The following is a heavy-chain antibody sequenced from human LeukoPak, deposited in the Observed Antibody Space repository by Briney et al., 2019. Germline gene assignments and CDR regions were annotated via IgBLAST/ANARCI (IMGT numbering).Heavy chain of an antibody. V-gene: IGHV3-73*01. CDR2: IRSKANSYAT. CDR1: GFTFSGSA. D-gene: IGHD6-19*01. CDR3: AREDSSGFDY. Sequence: GGSLRLSCAASGFTFSGSAMHWVRQASGKGLEWVGRIRSKANSYATAYAASVKGRFTISRDDSKNTAYLQMNSLKTEDTAVYYCAREDSSGFDYWGQGTLVTVSS. J-gene: IGHJ4*02.